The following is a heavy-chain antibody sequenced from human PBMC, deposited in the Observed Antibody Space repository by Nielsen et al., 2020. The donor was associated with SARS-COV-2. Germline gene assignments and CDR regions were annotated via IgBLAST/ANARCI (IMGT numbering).Heavy chain of an antibody. CDR1: GGSISSSNW. CDR3: ARTATPSSIAARNYYYYYGMDV. CDR2: IYHSGST. V-gene: IGHV4-4*02. J-gene: IGHJ6*02. D-gene: IGHD6-6*01. Sequence: SETLSLTCAVYGGSISSSNWWSWVRQPPGKGLEWIGEIYHSGSTNYNPSLKSRVAISVDKSKNQFSLKLSSVTAADTAVYYCARTATPSSIAARNYYYYYGMDVWGQGTTVTVSS.